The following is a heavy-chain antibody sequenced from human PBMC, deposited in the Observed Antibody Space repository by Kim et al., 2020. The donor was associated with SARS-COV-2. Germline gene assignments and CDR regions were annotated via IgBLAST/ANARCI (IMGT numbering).Heavy chain of an antibody. J-gene: IGHJ4*02. CDR1: GGSFSGYY. D-gene: IGHD3-10*01. CDR2: INHSGST. Sequence: SETLSLTCAVYGGSFSGYYWSWIRQPPGKGLEWIGEINHSGSTNYNPSLKSRVTISVDTSKNQFSLKLSSVTAADTAVYYCARGPPYYYGSGSYYTYWGQGTLVTVSS. V-gene: IGHV4-34*01. CDR3: ARGPPYYYGSGSYYTY.